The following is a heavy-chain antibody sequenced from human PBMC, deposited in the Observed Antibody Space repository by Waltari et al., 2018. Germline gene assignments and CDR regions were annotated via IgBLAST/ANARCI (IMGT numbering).Heavy chain of an antibody. V-gene: IGHV4-61*02. CDR1: GGSISSGSYY. CDR2: IYTSGST. J-gene: IGHJ4*02. D-gene: IGHD3-3*01. Sequence: QVQLQESGPGLVKPSQTLSLTCTVSGGSISSGSYYWSWTRQPAGKGLEWIGRIYTSGSTNYNPTLKSRVTISVDTSKNQFSLKLSSVTAADTAVYYCVTAGVVIPTFDYWGQGTLVTVSS. CDR3: VTAGVVIPTFDY.